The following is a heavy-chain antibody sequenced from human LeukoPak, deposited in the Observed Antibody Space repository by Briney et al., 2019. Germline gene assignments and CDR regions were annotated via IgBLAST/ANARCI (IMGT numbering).Heavy chain of an antibody. Sequence: GGSLRLSCAASGFTFSTYAMSWVRQIPGKGLEWVSAISGSDDGTYYADSVKGRFTISRDNSKDTLSLQMNSLRAEDTAVYYCARDGNEYDILTGYRLVYYYYMDVWGKGTTVTVSS. CDR2: ISGSDDGT. J-gene: IGHJ6*03. D-gene: IGHD3-9*01. V-gene: IGHV3-23*01. CDR1: GFTFSTYA. CDR3: ARDGNEYDILTGYRLVYYYYMDV.